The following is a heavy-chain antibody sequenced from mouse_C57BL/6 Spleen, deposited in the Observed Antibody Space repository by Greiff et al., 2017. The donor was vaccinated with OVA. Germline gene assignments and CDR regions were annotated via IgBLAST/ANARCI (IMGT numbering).Heavy chain of an antibody. D-gene: IGHD2-3*01. CDR2: ISDGGSYT. CDR1: GFTFSSYA. CDR3: ARDGGYYEAY. V-gene: IGHV5-4*01. Sequence: EVQLQESGGGLVKPGGSLKLSCAASGFTFSSYAMSWVRQTPEKRLEWVATISDGGSYTYYPDNVKGRFTISRDNAKNNLYLQMSHLKSEDTAMYYCARDGGYYEAYWGQGTLVTVSA. J-gene: IGHJ3*01.